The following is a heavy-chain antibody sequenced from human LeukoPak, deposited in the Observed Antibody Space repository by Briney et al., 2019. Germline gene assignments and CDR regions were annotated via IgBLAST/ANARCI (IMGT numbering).Heavy chain of an antibody. Sequence: PSETLSLTCTVSGGSISSYYWSWIRQPPGKGLEWIGHIYHSGVTNYNPSLKSRVAISVDTSKNQFSLKLSSVTAADTALYYCARVADRGVIGFFDLWGRDTLVTVSS. CDR2: IYHSGVT. V-gene: IGHV4-59*01. CDR1: GGSISSYY. J-gene: IGHJ2*01. D-gene: IGHD3-16*02. CDR3: ARVADRGVIGFFDL.